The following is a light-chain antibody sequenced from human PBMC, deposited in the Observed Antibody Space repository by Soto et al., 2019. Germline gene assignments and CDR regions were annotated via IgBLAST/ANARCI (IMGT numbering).Light chain of an antibody. J-gene: IGLJ3*02. Sequence: QSALTQPPSVSGAPGQRVTISCTESSSNIGAGYDVHWYQQLPGTAPKLLIYGNSNRPSGVPDRFSGSKSGTSASLAITGLQAEDEADYYCQSYDGSLSGWVFGGGTKVTVL. CDR3: QSYDGSLSGWV. CDR2: GNS. V-gene: IGLV1-40*01. CDR1: SSNIGAGYD.